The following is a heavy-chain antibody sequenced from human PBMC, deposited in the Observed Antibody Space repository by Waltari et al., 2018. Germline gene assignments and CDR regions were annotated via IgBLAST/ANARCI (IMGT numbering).Heavy chain of an antibody. CDR3: ARDPPDGYTYFDY. J-gene: IGHJ4*02. D-gene: IGHD3-16*01. CDR2: TYYRSRWYN. V-gene: IGHV6-1*01. CDR1: GDSVSSETAA. Sequence: QVQLQQSGPGLVKPSQTLSLTCALSGDSVSSETAAWNWIRQSPSRGLEWLGRTYYRSRWYNNYAVSVKSRITINQDTSKNQFSLQLSSVTPEDTAVYYCARDPPDGYTYFDYWGQGTLVTVSS.